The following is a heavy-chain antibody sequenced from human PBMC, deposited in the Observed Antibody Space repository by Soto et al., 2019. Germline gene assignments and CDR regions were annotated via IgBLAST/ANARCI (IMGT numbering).Heavy chain of an antibody. CDR3: ARVSRYCTNGVCYGYYYGMDV. Sequence: AVGSLRLSCAASGFTFSSYDMHWVRQATGKGLEWVSAIGTAGDPYYPGSVKGRFTISRENAKNSLYLQMNSLRAGDTAVYYCARVSRYCTNGVCYGYYYGMDVWGQGTTVTVSS. D-gene: IGHD2-8*01. V-gene: IGHV3-13*05. CDR1: GFTFSSYD. CDR2: IGTAGDP. J-gene: IGHJ6*02.